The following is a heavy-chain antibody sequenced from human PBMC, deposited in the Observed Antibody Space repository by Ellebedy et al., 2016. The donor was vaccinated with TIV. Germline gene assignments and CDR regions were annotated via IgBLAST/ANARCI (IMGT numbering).Heavy chain of an antibody. CDR3: ARDGVAFGLNV. J-gene: IGHJ6*02. CDR1: GFSVSINY. V-gene: IGHV3-53*01. Sequence: GESLKISXAASGFSVSINYMSWVRQAPGKGLEWVSLIYSAGSPNTRYADSVKGRFTVSKDNSKNTVYLHMDSLRAEDTAVYFCARDGVAFGLNVWGPGTKVTVSS. CDR2: IYSAGSP. D-gene: IGHD2-8*01.